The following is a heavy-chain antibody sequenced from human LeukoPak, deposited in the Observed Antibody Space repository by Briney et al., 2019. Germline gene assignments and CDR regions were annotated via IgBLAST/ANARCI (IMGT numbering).Heavy chain of an antibody. D-gene: IGHD1-26*01. CDR2: ISSSSSYI. Sequence: GGSLRLSCAASGFTFSSYSMNWVRQAPGKGLEWVSSISSSSSYIYYADSVKGRFTISRDNAKNSLYLQMNSLRAEDTAVYYCAKSVGVRLATTDDAFDIWGQGTMVTVSS. V-gene: IGHV3-21*04. CDR3: AKSVGVRLATTDDAFDI. CDR1: GFTFSSYS. J-gene: IGHJ3*02.